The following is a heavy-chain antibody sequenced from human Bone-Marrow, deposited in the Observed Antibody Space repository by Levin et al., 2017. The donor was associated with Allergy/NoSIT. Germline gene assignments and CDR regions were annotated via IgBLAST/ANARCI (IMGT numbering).Heavy chain of an antibody. V-gene: IGHV4-38-2*01. D-gene: IGHD3-10*01. CDR3: ARAGNYDSGSPRVTNWFDP. CDR2: IYHSGTT. J-gene: IGHJ5*02. Sequence: ASETLSLTCAVSGYSISSAYYWAWIRQPPGKGLEWIGIIYHSGTTYYNPSLKSRVTISIDTSKNQFSLKLSSVTAADTAVFYCARAGNYDSGSPRVTNWFDPWGQGTLVTVSS. CDR1: GYSISSAYY.